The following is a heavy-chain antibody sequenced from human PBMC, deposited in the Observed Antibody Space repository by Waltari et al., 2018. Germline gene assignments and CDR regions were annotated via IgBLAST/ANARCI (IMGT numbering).Heavy chain of an antibody. CDR3: ATSSGSPGVFDY. D-gene: IGHD3-10*01. CDR1: GSTLTELS. V-gene: IGHV1-24*01. Sequence: QVQLVQSGAEVKKPGASVTVSCKVSGSTLTELSMPWVRQAPGKGLEWMGGFDPEDGETIDAQNFQGRVTMTEDTSTDTAYMELSSLRSEDTAVYYCATSSGSPGVFDYWGQGTLVTVSS. CDR2: FDPEDGET. J-gene: IGHJ4*02.